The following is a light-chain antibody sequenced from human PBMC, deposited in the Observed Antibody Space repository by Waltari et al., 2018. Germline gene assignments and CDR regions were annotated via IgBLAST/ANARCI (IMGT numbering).Light chain of an antibody. V-gene: IGLV8-61*01. J-gene: IGLJ3*02. CDR1: SGSLSTTSY. CDR3: LLYLGSGIFV. Sequence: QTVVTQEPSLSVSPGGTVTLTCALSSGSLSTTSYASWYQQTPGQPPRTLVYKANSRSSGVPDRFSGSILVNRAALTITGAQAEDESDYYCLLYLGSGIFVFGGGTKLTVL. CDR2: KAN.